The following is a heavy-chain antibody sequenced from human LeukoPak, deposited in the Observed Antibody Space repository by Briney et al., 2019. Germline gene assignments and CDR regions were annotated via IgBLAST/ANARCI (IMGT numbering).Heavy chain of an antibody. CDR3: ARHGLYGDDSVDY. J-gene: IGHJ4*02. V-gene: IGHV4-59*08. D-gene: IGHD4-17*01. Sequence: PSETLSLTCTVSGGSISSYYWSWIRQPPGKGLEWIGYIYYSGSTNYNPSLKSRVTISVDTSKNQFSLKLSSVTAADTAVYYCARHGLYGDDSVDYWGQGTLVTVS. CDR1: GGSISSYY. CDR2: IYYSGST.